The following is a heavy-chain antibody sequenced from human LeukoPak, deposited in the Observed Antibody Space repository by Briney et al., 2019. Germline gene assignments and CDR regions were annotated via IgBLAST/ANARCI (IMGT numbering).Heavy chain of an antibody. CDR2: ISHSGST. Sequence: SETLSLTCTVSGGSISSSNYYWGWIRQPPGEGLEWIAIISHSGSTYYNPSVKSRVAISRDTSKNQFSLKLSSVTAADTAVYYCARRAGSPTPWGQGTLVTVSS. CDR1: GGSISSSNYY. J-gene: IGHJ5*02. V-gene: IGHV4-39*07. CDR3: ARRAGSPTP. D-gene: IGHD3-10*01.